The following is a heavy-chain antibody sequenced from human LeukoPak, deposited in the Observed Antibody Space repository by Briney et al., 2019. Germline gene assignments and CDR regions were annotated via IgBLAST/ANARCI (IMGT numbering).Heavy chain of an antibody. CDR3: ARGGIADGGHQNWLDP. Sequence: SETLSLTCAVYGGSFSGYYWSWIRQPPGKGLEWIGEINHSGSTNYNPSLKSRVTISVDTSKNQFSLKLSSVTAADTAVYYCARGGIADGGHQNWLDPWGQGTLVTVSS. CDR2: INHSGST. CDR1: GGSFSGYY. J-gene: IGHJ5*02. V-gene: IGHV4-34*01. D-gene: IGHD6-13*01.